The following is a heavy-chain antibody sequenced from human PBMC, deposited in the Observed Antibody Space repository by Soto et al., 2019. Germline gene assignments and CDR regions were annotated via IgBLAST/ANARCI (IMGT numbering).Heavy chain of an antibody. CDR1: GYTFGHFY. Sequence: QVQLVQSGAEVKRPGDSVKVSCQAAGYTFGHFYITWVRQAPGQGLEWMGAISPHNRNTNYAEKFRGRVTMTTDTSTTTAYMELRSLRSDDTAVYYCARDEGGYDILTGYYKAHHFDQWGQGALVTVSS. J-gene: IGHJ4*02. CDR2: ISPHNRNT. V-gene: IGHV1-18*01. D-gene: IGHD3-9*01. CDR3: ARDEGGYDILTGYYKAHHFDQ.